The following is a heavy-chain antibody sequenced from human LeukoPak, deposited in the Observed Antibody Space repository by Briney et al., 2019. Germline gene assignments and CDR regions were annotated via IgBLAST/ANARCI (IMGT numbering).Heavy chain of an antibody. Sequence: SETLSLTCTVSGGSISSYYWSWIRQPPGKGLEWIGYIYYSGSTNYNPSLKSRVTISVDTSKNQFSLKLSSVTAADTAVYYCARYGTADHDFWSGYYPSFYFDYWGQGTLVTVSS. V-gene: IGHV4-59*01. CDR2: IYYSGST. CDR1: GGSISSYY. J-gene: IGHJ4*02. CDR3: ARYGTADHDFWSGYYPSFYFDY. D-gene: IGHD3-3*01.